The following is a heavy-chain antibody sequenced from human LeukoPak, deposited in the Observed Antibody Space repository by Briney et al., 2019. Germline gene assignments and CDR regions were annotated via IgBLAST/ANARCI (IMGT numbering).Heavy chain of an antibody. V-gene: IGHV4-34*01. Sequence: SETLSLTCTVSGGSISSYYWSWIRQPPGKGLEWIGEINHSGSTNYNPSLKSRVTISVDTSKNQFSLKLSSVTAADTAVYYCARGAIFDYWGQGTLVTVSS. J-gene: IGHJ4*02. CDR1: GGSISSYY. D-gene: IGHD2-2*01. CDR2: INHSGST. CDR3: ARGAIFDY.